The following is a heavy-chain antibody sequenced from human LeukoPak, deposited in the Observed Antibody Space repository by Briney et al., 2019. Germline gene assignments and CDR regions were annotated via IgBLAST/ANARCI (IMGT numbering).Heavy chain of an antibody. CDR1: GFTFDNYA. CDR2: ISWNSGTI. V-gene: IGHV3-9*01. CDR3: ARAYKDRSLAGKKEFFQH. J-gene: IGHJ1*01. D-gene: IGHD6-19*01. Sequence: GGSLRLSCAASGFTFDNYAMNWVRQVPGKGLEWISLISWNSGTIGYADSVKGRFTISRDSANNFLYLQMNSLRAEDTALYYCARAYKDRSLAGKKEFFQHWGQGTLVTVSS.